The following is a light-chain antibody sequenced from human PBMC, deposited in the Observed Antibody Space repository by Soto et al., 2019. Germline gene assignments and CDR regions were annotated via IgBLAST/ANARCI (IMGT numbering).Light chain of an antibody. Sequence: EIVLTQSPGTLSLSPGERATLSCRASQSVSNNYLAWYQQKHGQAPRLLIYGASSRATGIPDRFSGSGSGTDFTLTISRLEPEDFAVYYCQHYGSSARTFGQGTKVEIK. CDR3: QHYGSSART. CDR2: GAS. V-gene: IGKV3-20*01. CDR1: QSVSNNY. J-gene: IGKJ1*01.